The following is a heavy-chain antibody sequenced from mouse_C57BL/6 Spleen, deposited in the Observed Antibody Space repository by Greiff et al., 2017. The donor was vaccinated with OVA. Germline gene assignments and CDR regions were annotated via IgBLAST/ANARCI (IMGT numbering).Heavy chain of an antibody. CDR1: GYAFSSYW. D-gene: IGHD1-1*01. V-gene: IGHV1-80*01. Sequence: VQLQQSGAELVKPGASVKISCKASGYAFSSYWMNWVKQRPGKGLEWIGQIYPGDGDTNYNGKFKGKATLTADKSSSTAYMQLSSLTSEDSAVYFCARYLTTVVATGGAMDYWGQGTSVTVSS. CDR3: ARYLTTVVATGGAMDY. CDR2: IYPGDGDT. J-gene: IGHJ4*01.